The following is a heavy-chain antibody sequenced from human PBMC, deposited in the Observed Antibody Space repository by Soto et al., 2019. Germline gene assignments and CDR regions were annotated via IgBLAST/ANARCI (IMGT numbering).Heavy chain of an antibody. CDR2: IKSKTDGGTT. Sequence: EVQLVESGGGLVEPGGSLRLSCVASGLTFTNAWMSWVRQAPGKGLECVGRIKSKTDGGTTDYAAPVSGRFTISRDDSRNTLYLQMXXXKXXXXXXXXXTTDPWGNSXFDXWGQGTLVT. D-gene: IGHD2-2*01. CDR1: GLTFTNAW. V-gene: IGHV3-15*01. J-gene: IGHJ4*01. CDR3: TTDPWGNSXFDX.